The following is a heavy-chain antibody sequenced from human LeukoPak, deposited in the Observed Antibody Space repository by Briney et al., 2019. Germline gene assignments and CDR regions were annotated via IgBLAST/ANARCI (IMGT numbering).Heavy chain of an antibody. CDR2: IYSGGST. J-gene: IGHJ4*02. V-gene: IGHV3-53*01. CDR3: ARDYYGSGSYQY. CDR1: GFSFTSYG. Sequence: GGSLRLSCAASGFSFTSYGMNWVRQAPGKGLEWVSVIYSGGSTYYADSVKGRFTISRDNSKNTLYLQMNSLRAEDTAVYYCARDYYGSGSYQYWGQGTLVTVSS. D-gene: IGHD3-10*01.